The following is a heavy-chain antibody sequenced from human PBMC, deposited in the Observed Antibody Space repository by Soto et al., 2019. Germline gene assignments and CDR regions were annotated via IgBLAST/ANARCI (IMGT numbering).Heavy chain of an antibody. J-gene: IGHJ4*02. CDR2: VSDEARNR. CDR3: AKLVDKSLHNY. D-gene: IGHD2-21*01. CDR1: GFSFSTYN. V-gene: IGHV3-30*18. Sequence: GGSLTLSCAASGFSFSTYNMNWVSQAPGRGLDWGAVVSDEARNRYYTDSVEGRFSVSRDNTKNTRFLHMTSLRAEDTAFYFCAKLVDKSLHNYWGQGTLVTVSS.